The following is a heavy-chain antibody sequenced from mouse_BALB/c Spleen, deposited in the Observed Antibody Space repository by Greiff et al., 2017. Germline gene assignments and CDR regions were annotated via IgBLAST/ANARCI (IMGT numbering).Heavy chain of an antibody. J-gene: IGHJ4*01. D-gene: IGHD2-14*01. CDR3: ARDDYRYDVSYAMDY. V-gene: IGHV2-9*02. CDR2: IWAGGST. Sequence: QVQLKESGPGLVAPSQSLSITCTVSGFSLTSYGVHWVRQPPGKGLEWLGVIWAGGSTNYNSALMSRLSISKDNSKSQVFLKMNSLQTDDTAMYYCARDDYRYDVSYAMDYWGQGTSVTVSS. CDR1: GFSLTSYG.